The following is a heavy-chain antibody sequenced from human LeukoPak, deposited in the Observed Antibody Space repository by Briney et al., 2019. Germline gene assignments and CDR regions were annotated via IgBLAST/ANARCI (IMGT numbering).Heavy chain of an antibody. D-gene: IGHD6-19*01. J-gene: IGHJ4*02. CDR1: GYSISSGYY. Sequence: SETLSLTCTVSGYSISSGYYWGWIRQPPGKGLEWIGSIYYSGSTYYNPSLKSRVTISVDTSKNQFSLKLSSVTAADTAVYYCASNSGSTYYFDYWGQGTLVTVSS. V-gene: IGHV4-38-2*02. CDR2: IYYSGST. CDR3: ASNSGSTYYFDY.